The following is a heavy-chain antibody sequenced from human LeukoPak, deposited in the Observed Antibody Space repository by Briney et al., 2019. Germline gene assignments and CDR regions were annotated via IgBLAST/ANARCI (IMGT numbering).Heavy chain of an antibody. CDR1: GFIFSTYG. J-gene: IGHJ6*03. CDR2: ISKDGSEK. Sequence: GGSLRLSCEASGFIFSTYGMHWVRQAPGKGLEWVAAISKDGSEKFYEDSVKGRFTISRDNSKDTLYLQMNSLRAEDTAIYYCAKDMGYKSPYYMDAWGKGTTVTVSS. CDR3: AKDMGYKSPYYMDA. D-gene: IGHD5-24*01. V-gene: IGHV3-30*18.